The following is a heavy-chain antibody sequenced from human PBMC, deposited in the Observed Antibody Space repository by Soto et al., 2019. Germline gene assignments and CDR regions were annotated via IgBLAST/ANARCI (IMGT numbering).Heavy chain of an antibody. CDR3: ARWGTTGGFDL. Sequence: QVQLVESGGGVVQPGTSLRLSCAASGFRFKSFVMHWVRQAPGKGLEWVAFTSYDGNNKDYGDSVKGWFTVSRDNSQNTLQLQMDFLGSEDTVLYYCARWGTTGGFDLWGQGTLVSVSS. V-gene: IGHV3-30*19. D-gene: IGHD3-16*01. J-gene: IGHJ4*02. CDR2: TSYDGNNK. CDR1: GFRFKSFV.